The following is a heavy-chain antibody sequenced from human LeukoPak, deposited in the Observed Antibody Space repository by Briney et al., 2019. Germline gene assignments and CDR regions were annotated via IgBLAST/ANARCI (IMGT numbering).Heavy chain of an antibody. D-gene: IGHD2-2*01. V-gene: IGHV4-34*01. CDR2: INHSGST. Sequence: SETLSLTXAVYGGSFSGYYWSWIRQPPGKGLEWIGEINHSGSTNYNPSLKSRVTISVDTSKNQFSLKLSSVTAADTAVYYCARVYCSSTSCSPRPGIYFDYWGQGTLVTVSS. CDR1: GGSFSGYY. CDR3: ARVYCSSTSCSPRPGIYFDY. J-gene: IGHJ4*02.